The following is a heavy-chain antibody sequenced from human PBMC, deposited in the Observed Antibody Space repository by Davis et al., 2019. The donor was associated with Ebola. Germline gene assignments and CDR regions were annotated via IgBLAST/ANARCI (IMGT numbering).Heavy chain of an antibody. Sequence: GGSLRPSCVAPGFTFSTYGMHWVRQAPGKGLEWVAVITSDGTNQYYADSVKGRFTISRDNSKNSLYLQMNSLRAEDTALYYCAKGRYQLLLSPGMDVWGQGTTVTVSS. CDR1: GFTFSTYG. V-gene: IGHV3-30*18. J-gene: IGHJ6*02. CDR3: AKGRYQLLLSPGMDV. D-gene: IGHD2-2*01. CDR2: ITSDGTNQ.